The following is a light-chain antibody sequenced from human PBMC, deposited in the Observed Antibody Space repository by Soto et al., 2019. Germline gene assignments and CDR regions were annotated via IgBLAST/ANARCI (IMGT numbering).Light chain of an antibody. Sequence: QSVLTQPASVSGSPGQSITISCTGTSSDVGLYDYVSWYQQHPGKAPQLMIYAVSNRPSGVSNRFSASKSGNTASLFISGLQAEDEADYYCSSYTSDSYYVFGCGTKLTV. J-gene: IGLJ2*01. CDR3: SSYTSDSYYV. V-gene: IGLV2-14*01. CDR2: AVS. CDR1: SSDVGLYDY.